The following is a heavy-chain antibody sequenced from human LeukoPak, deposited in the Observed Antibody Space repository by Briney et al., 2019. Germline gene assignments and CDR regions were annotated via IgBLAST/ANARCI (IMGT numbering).Heavy chain of an antibody. CDR2: ISRSNIYK. D-gene: IGHD3-3*01. CDR1: GFTFSSYT. CDR3: ARDFRFLEDY. Sequence: GGSLRLSCAASGFTFSSYTMNWVRLAPGKGLEWVSSISRSNIYKYYADSVKGRFTISRDNAKNSLYLQMNSLRAEDTAVYYCARDFRFLEDYWGQGTLVTVSS. J-gene: IGHJ4*02. V-gene: IGHV3-21*06.